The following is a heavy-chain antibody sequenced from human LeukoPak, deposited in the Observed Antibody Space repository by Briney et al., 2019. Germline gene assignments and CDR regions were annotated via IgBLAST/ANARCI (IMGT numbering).Heavy chain of an antibody. Sequence: PGGSLRLSCGASGFTFSNYGMLWVRQAPGKGLEWVAFIRYDGNNKLYADSMKGRFTISRDNSKNTLYLHINSLRAEDTAVHYCVKDNPLDYWGQGTLVIVSS. J-gene: IGHJ4*02. CDR3: VKDNPLDY. CDR2: IRYDGNNK. CDR1: GFTFSNYG. D-gene: IGHD1-14*01. V-gene: IGHV3-30*02.